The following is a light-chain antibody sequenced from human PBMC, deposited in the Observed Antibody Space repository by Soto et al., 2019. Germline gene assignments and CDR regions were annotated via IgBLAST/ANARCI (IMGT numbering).Light chain of an antibody. CDR1: QSVGSY. V-gene: IGKV3-11*01. CDR2: DAS. Sequence: EIVLTQSPGTLSLSPGQRATLSCRASQSVGSYLAWYQQKPGQAPRLLIYDASSRATGIPARFSGSGSGTDFILTISSLEPEDFAVYYCQQRSNWPLTFAGGTKVEIK. CDR3: QQRSNWPLT. J-gene: IGKJ4*01.